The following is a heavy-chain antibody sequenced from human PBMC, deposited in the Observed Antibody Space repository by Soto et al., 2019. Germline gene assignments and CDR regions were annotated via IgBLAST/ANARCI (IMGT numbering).Heavy chain of an antibody. CDR3: ARDSGYYYESSG. CDR1: GGSISNYY. Sequence: TLSLTCTVSGGSISNYYWSWIRQHPGKGLEWIGYIYHSGSAYYNPSLKSRVTISVDTSKNQFSLKLTSVTAADTAVYYCARDSGYYYESSGWGQGTLVTVSS. CDR2: IYHSGSA. D-gene: IGHD3-22*01. J-gene: IGHJ4*02. V-gene: IGHV4-30-4*08.